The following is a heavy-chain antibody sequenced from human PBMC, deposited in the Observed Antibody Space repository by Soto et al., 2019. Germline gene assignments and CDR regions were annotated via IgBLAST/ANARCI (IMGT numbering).Heavy chain of an antibody. V-gene: IGHV1-69*02. CDR1: GDTFNFYS. CDR3: ASSYGSGYRAFDY. J-gene: IGHJ4*02. Sequence: QVQLVQSGAEVKRPGSSVKVSCKASGDTFNFYSINWVRQAPGVGLEWMGRVNPIVSMSNYAQKFQGRVTMTADKSTSTAYMELSSLRSEDTAIYYCASSYGSGYRAFDYWGQGALVTGSS. CDR2: VNPIVSMS. D-gene: IGHD3-10*01.